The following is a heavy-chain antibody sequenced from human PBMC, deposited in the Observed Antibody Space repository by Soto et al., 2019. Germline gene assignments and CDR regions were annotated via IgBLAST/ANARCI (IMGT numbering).Heavy chain of an antibody. D-gene: IGHD6-13*01. CDR1: GGSMNSYY. J-gene: IGHJ6*02. V-gene: IGHV4-59*01. Sequence: SSETLSLTCTVSGGSMNSYYLSWIRQPPGKGLEWIGYIYYSGYTNYNPSLKSRVTISVDTSKNQFSLKLSSVTAADTAVYYCARGIATTEMDVWGQGTTVTVSS. CDR2: IYYSGYT. CDR3: ARGIATTEMDV.